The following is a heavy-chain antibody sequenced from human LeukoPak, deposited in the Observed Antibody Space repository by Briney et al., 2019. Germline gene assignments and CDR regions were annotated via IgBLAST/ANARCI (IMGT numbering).Heavy chain of an antibody. CDR1: GGSVSGYY. V-gene: IGHV4-34*01. D-gene: IGHD6-19*01. CDR3: ARHGGGRQWLPRRYFDS. CDR2: INPSGSP. J-gene: IGHJ4*01. Sequence: SETLSLTCAVHGGSVSGYYWSWIRQSPGKGLEWIGEINPSGSPNYNPSLKSRVSISLDMSKTQVSLSLTSATAADTALYYCARHGGGRQWLPRRYFDSWGHGTLVTVSP.